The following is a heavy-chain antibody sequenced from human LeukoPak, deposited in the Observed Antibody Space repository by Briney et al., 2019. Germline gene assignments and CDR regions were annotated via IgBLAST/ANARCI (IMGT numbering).Heavy chain of an antibody. Sequence: PGRSLRLSCAASGFTFHYYGIHWVRQAPGKGLEWVASISFDGRNRYYVDSVKGRFTISRDDSKKTLDLQMNSLRAEDTAVYYCAKDVGGYGAYAGALDIWGQGTMVTVSS. J-gene: IGHJ3*02. V-gene: IGHV3-30*18. CDR3: AKDVGGYGAYAGALDI. CDR1: GFTFHYYG. D-gene: IGHD4-17*01. CDR2: ISFDGRNR.